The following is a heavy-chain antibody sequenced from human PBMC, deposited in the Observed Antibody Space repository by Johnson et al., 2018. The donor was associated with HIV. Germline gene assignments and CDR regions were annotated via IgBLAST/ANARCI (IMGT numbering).Heavy chain of an antibody. CDR3: ARSGTAVDGYSSSLGDAFDI. J-gene: IGHJ3*02. CDR2: ISWHSGSI. V-gene: IGHV3-9*01. D-gene: IGHD6-13*01. CDR1: GFTFDDYA. Sequence: VQLVESGGGLVQPGRSLRLSCAASGFTFDDYAMHWVRQAPGKGLEWVSGISWHSGSIGYADSVQGRFTISRDNAKNSLYLQMNSLRAEDTAVYYCARSGTAVDGYSSSLGDAFDIWGQGTMVTVSS.